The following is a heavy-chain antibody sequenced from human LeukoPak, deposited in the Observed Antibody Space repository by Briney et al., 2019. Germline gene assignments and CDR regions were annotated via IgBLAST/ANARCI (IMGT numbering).Heavy chain of an antibody. J-gene: IGHJ5*02. CDR2: TYYSGST. CDR3: ASLPILARRFDP. D-gene: IGHD2-21*01. CDR1: GGSISSSSYY. Sequence: PSETLSLTCTVSGGSISSSSYYWGWIRQPPGKGLEWIGSTYYSGSTYYNPSLKSRVTISVDTSKNQFSLTLSSVTAADTAVYYCASLPILARRFDPWGQGTLVTVSS. V-gene: IGHV4-39*01.